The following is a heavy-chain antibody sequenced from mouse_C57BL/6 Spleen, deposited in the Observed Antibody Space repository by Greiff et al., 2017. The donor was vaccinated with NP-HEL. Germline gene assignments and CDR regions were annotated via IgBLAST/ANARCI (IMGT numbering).Heavy chain of an antibody. CDR1: GFNIKDYY. CDR2: IDPEDGET. CDR3: ARGYYGSSSWFAY. D-gene: IGHD1-1*01. J-gene: IGHJ3*01. V-gene: IGHV14-2*01. Sequence: VQLQPSGAELVKPGASVKFSCTASGFNIKDYYMHLVKQRTEQGLEWIGRIDPEDGETKYAPQFQGKATITADTSSNTAYLQLSSLTSEDTAVYYCARGYYGSSSWFAYWGQGTLVTVSA.